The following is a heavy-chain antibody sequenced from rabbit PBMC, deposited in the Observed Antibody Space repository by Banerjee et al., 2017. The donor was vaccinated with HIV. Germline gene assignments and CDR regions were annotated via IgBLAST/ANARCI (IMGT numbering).Heavy chain of an antibody. CDR1: GFSFSSSYY. Sequence: QSLQESGGGLFQPGGSLTLTCTASGFSFSSSYYMCWVRQAPGKGLEWIACIYAGSSGSTYYASWAKGRFTISKTSSTTVTLQMTSLTAADTATYFCARDLAGVIGWNFNLWGPGTLVTVS. CDR3: ARDLAGVIGWNFNL. J-gene: IGHJ4*01. D-gene: IGHD4-1*01. CDR2: IYAGSSGST. V-gene: IGHV1S40*01.